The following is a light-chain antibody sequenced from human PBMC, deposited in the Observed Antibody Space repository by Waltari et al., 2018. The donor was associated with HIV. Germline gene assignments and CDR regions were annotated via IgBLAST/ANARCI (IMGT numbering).Light chain of an antibody. Sequence: SYELTQPPSVSVSPGQTARITCSGDALPSQYASWYQQNPGQAPVLVIYKDRDRPSGIPGRFSGSKSGTTGTLTISGVQADDEADYYCQSPDKDDSSHVVFGGGTKLTAL. V-gene: IGLV3-25*03. CDR2: KDR. CDR3: QSPDKDDSSHVV. J-gene: IGLJ2*01. CDR1: ALPSQY.